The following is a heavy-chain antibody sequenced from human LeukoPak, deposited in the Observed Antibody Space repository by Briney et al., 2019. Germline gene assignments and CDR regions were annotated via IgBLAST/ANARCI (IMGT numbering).Heavy chain of an antibody. J-gene: IGHJ6*03. V-gene: IGHV4-34*01. CDR3: ARGVGAPYYYYMDV. CDR1: GGSFSGYY. D-gene: IGHD1-26*01. CDR2: INHSGST. Sequence: MPSETLSLTCAVYGGSFSGYYWSWIRQPPGKGLEWIGEINHSGSTNYNPSLKSRVTISVDTSKNQFSLKLSPVTAADTAVYYCARGVGAPYYYYMDVWGKGTTVTVSS.